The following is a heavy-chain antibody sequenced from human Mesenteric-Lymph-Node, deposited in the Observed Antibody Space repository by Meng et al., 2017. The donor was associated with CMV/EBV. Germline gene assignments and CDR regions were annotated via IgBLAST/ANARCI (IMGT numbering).Heavy chain of an antibody. V-gene: IGHV3-11*04. CDR2: ISSGGSGI. Sequence: GESLKISCAASGFTFSDYYMSWIRQAPGKGLEWVSYISSGGSGIDYADSVKGRFTISRDISKKTVFLEMNSLRAEDTAVYYCARDNYGSSWYAGLGYWGQGTLVTVSS. J-gene: IGHJ4*02. CDR3: ARDNYGSSWYAGLGY. D-gene: IGHD6-13*01. CDR1: GFTFSDYY.